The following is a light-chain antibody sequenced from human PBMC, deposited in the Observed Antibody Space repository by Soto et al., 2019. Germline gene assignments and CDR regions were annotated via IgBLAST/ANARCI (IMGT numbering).Light chain of an antibody. V-gene: IGLV2-14*01. J-gene: IGLJ1*01. Sequence: QSVLTQPASVSGSPGQSITISCTGTNSDVGGYNYVSWYQQHPGKAPELMIYEVSHRPSGDSNRFSGSKSDNTASLTISGLQAEDEADYYCSSYTSISTLYVFGTGTKVTVL. CDR1: NSDVGGYNY. CDR3: SSYTSISTLYV. CDR2: EVS.